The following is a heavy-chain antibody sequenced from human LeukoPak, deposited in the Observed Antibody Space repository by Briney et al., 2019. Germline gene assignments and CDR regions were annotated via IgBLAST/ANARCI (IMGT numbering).Heavy chain of an antibody. V-gene: IGHV4-59*01. CDR2: IYYSGST. Sequence: SETLSLTCTVSGGSISSYYWSWIRQPPAKGLEWIGYIYYSGSTNYNPSLTSRVTISVDTSKNQFSLKLSSVTAADTAVYYCARELGDFWSGYHNWFDPWGQGTLVTVSS. D-gene: IGHD3-3*01. CDR1: GGSISSYY. CDR3: ARELGDFWSGYHNWFDP. J-gene: IGHJ5*02.